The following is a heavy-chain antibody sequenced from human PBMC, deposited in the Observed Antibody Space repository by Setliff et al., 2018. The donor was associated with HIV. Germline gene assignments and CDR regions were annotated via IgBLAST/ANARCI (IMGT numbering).Heavy chain of an antibody. Sequence: SQTLSLTCAIAAGDRVSNNKAAWNWIRQSPSRGLEWLGRTYCKSKLYHDYEVSVESRISITPDTSKNQFYLHLNSVTPDDTAVYYCARSWTSPIQGVMSCWMDSWGLGTLVTVSS. CDR2: TYCKSKLYH. V-gene: IGHV6-1*01. CDR1: AGDRVSNNKAA. J-gene: IGHJ5*01. CDR3: ARSWTSPIQGVMSCWMDS. D-gene: IGHD3-16*01.